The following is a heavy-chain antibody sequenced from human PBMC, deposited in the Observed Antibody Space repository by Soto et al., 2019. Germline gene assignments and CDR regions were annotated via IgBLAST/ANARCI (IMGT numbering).Heavy chain of an antibody. CDR3: ARGRERDGYNFDY. Sequence: SETLSLTCAVYGGSFSGYYWSWIRQPPGKGLEWIGEINHSGSTNYNPSLKSQVTISVDTSKNHLSLKWSSVTAADTAVYYCARGRERDGYNFDYWGQGTLVTVSS. CDR2: INHSGST. V-gene: IGHV4-34*01. CDR1: GGSFSGYY. J-gene: IGHJ4*02. D-gene: IGHD5-12*01.